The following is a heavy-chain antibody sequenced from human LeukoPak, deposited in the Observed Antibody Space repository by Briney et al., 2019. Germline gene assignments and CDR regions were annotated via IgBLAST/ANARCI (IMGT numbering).Heavy chain of an antibody. CDR2: INSDGGGA. J-gene: IGHJ5*02. V-gene: IGHV3-74*01. CDR3: ARDVPHNWFDT. CDR1: GITFGNNW. Sequence: GGSLRLSYAASGITFGNNWMHWVRQGPGKGLVWISRINSDGGGAIYADSVKGRFTVSRDNAKNTLYLQMSSLRAEDTAVYYCARDVPHNWFDTWGQGTLVTVSS.